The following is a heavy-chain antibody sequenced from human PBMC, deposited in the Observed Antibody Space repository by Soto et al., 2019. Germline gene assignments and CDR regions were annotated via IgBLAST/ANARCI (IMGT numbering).Heavy chain of an antibody. V-gene: IGHV2-5*02. D-gene: IGHD3-10*01. J-gene: IGHJ4*02. CDR3: AKSRNLITEDAHVGDFDY. CDR2: IYWDDDE. Sequence: QITLKESGPPLVKPTQTLTLTCSFSGFSLNTDGVGVGWVRQPPGEALEWLALIYWDDDERYNPSLKTSLTITMDTSKTQVVLTMTNMDPGDTATYDCAKSRNLITEDAHVGDFDYWGQGTLVTVSS. CDR1: GFSLNTDGVG.